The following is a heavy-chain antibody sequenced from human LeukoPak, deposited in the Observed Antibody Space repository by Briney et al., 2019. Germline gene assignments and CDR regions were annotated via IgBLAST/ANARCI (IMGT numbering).Heavy chain of an antibody. CDR3: AAPLTLAATAY. CDR2: ISSSSSYI. J-gene: IGHJ4*02. D-gene: IGHD2-15*01. Sequence: GGSLRLSCAASGFTFSSYSMNWVRQAPGKGLEWVSSISSSSSYIYYADSVKGRFTISRDNAKNSLYLQMNSLRVEDTAIYYCAAPLTLAATAYWGQGTLVTVSS. CDR1: GFTFSSYS. V-gene: IGHV3-21*04.